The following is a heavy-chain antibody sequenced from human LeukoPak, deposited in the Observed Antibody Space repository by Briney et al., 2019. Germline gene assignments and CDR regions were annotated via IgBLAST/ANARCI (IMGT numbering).Heavy chain of an antibody. J-gene: IGHJ4*02. V-gene: IGHV3-23*01. D-gene: IGHD2-2*01. CDR2: ISGSAHKI. CDR1: GITFSNYA. Sequence: GGSLRLPCVASGITFSNYAVSWVRQAPEKGLDWVSVISGSAHKIRYADSVKGRFTISRDNSKNTLYLQMNSLRAEDTAVYYCAKLDIVVVPAAIPNYFDYWGQGTLVTVSS. CDR3: AKLDIVVVPAAIPNYFDY.